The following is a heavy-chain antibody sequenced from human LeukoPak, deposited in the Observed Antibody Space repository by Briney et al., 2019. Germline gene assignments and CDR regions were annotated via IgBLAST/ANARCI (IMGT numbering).Heavy chain of an antibody. Sequence: SETLSLTCTVSGGSISSYYWSWIRQPAGKGLEWIGRIYTSGSTNYNPSLKSRVTISVGKSKNQFSLKLSSVTAADTAVYYCARDRSISGSYYGDFDYWGQGTLVTVSS. V-gene: IGHV4-4*07. CDR1: GGSISSYY. CDR2: IYTSGST. CDR3: ARDRSISGSYYGDFDY. J-gene: IGHJ4*02. D-gene: IGHD1-26*01.